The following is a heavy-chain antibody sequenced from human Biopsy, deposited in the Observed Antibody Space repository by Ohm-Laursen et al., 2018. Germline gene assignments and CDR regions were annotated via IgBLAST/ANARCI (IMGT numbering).Heavy chain of an antibody. CDR2: ISGSSNNI. J-gene: IGHJ4*01. Sequence: SLRLSCSAPGFIFSDYGMHWVRQAPGKGLEWVSGISGSSNNIIYADSVRGRFTIPRDNAKSSLYLEMNSLRSEDTAFYYCTKRRTAVRPFDSWRHGTLVTVSS. CDR1: GFIFSDYG. V-gene: IGHV3-9*01. CDR3: TKRRTAVRPFDS. D-gene: IGHD6-25*01.